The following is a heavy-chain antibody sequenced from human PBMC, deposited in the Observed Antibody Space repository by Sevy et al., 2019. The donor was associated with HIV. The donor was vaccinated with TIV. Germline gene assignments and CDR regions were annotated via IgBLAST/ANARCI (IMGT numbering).Heavy chain of an antibody. CDR2: ISVSSGTV. D-gene: IGHD4-17*01. CDR1: GFTFGSYT. J-gene: IGHJ4*02. V-gene: IGHV3-48*01. Sequence: GGSLRLSCAVSGFTFGSYTMNWVRQAPGRGLEWLSYISVSSGTVYYADSVKGRFTISRDNAKNSLYLQMNSLRAEDSAVYCCVRDTSYGDPYYFEYWGQGTLVTVSS. CDR3: VRDTSYGDPYYFEY.